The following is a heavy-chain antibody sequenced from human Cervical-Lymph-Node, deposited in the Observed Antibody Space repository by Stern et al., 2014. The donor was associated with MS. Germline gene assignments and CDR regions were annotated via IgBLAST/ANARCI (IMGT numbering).Heavy chain of an antibody. CDR1: GYKFSIYS. CDR2: ISPGGSET. D-gene: IGHD1-14*01. V-gene: IGHV5-51*01. J-gene: IGHJ4*02. CDR3: ARQTTAWASDV. Sequence: VQLVESGAELIRPGESLKISCKGSGYKFSIYSIHWVRQMPGKGLEWMGGISPGGSETRYSQSFQGQVTMSADQSTSTVYLQWSSLNASDTAMYFCARQTTAWASDVWGQGTLVTVSS.